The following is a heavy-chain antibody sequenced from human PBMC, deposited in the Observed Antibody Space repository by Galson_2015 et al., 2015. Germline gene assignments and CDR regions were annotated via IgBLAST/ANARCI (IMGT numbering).Heavy chain of an antibody. CDR1: GSTYSPYG. CDR3: GRDGRGIDP. V-gene: IGHV3-48*02. Sequence: SLRLSCAASGSTYSPYGVIWVRQAPGKGLEWLSYISSDSGTIRYADSVRGRFTISRDNVKNSVYLQMYSLTDDDTAVYYCGRDGRGIDPWGQGTLVTVSS. CDR2: ISSDSGTI. J-gene: IGHJ5*02. D-gene: IGHD1-26*01.